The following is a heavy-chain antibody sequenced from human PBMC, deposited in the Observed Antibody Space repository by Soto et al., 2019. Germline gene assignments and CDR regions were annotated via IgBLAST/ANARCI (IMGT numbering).Heavy chain of an antibody. V-gene: IGHV3-21*01. CDR3: ARDHRSLWNYVLGDYYYYGKDV. Sequence: GGSLRLSCAASGFTFSSYSMNWVRQAPGKGLEWVSSISSSSSYIYYADSVKGRFTISRDNAKNSLYLQMNSLRAEDTAVYYCARDHRSLWNYVLGDYYYYGKDVWGQGTTVTVSS. J-gene: IGHJ6*02. CDR2: ISSSSSYI. D-gene: IGHD1-7*01. CDR1: GFTFSSYS.